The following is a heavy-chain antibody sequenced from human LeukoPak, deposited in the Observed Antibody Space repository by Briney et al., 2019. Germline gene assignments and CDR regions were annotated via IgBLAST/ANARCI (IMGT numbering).Heavy chain of an antibody. CDR3: IRDFRSADL. CDR2: IYVDGRTT. J-gene: IGHJ5*02. Sequence: GGSPRLSCVASGFTFSNYWMHWVRQPPGKGLVWVSRIYVDGRTTNYADSVKGRFTISRDNAKNTVYLEMNSLSVEDTATYYCIRDFRSADLWGQGTLVTVTS. V-gene: IGHV3-74*01. CDR1: GFTFSNYW.